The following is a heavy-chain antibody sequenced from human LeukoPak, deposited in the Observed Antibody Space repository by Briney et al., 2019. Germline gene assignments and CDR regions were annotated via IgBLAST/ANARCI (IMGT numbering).Heavy chain of an antibody. D-gene: IGHD6-13*01. V-gene: IGHV4-30-2*01. CDR2: IYHSGST. CDR1: GGSISSGGYY. CDR3: ASSRPGYSSSWYTFDY. J-gene: IGHJ4*02. Sequence: SETLSLTCTVSGGSISSGGYYWSWIRQPPGKGLEWIGYIYHSGSTYYNPSLKSRVTISVDRSKNQCSLKLSSVTAADTAVYYCASSRPGYSSSWYTFDYWGQGTLVTVSS.